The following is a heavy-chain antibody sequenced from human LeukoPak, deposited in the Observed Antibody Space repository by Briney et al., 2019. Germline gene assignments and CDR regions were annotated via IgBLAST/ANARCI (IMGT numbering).Heavy chain of an antibody. CDR1: GFTFSSYA. D-gene: IGHD4-17*01. J-gene: IGHJ3*02. CDR3: ARGRQKFWGVTTPMDAFDI. Sequence: PGRSLRLSCAASGFTFSSYAMHWVRQAPGKGLEWVGRTRNKANSYTTEYAASVKGRFTISRDDSKNSLYLQMNSLKTEDTAVYYCARGRQKFWGVTTPMDAFDIWGQGTMVTVSS. V-gene: IGHV3-72*01. CDR2: TRNKANSYTT.